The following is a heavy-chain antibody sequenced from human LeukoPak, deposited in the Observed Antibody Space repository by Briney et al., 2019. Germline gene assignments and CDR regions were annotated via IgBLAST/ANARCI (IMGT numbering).Heavy chain of an antibody. Sequence: GGSLRLSCAASGFTFSIYDMNWVRQAPGKGLEWVAFISYSGNNKYYADSVKGRFTVSRDNSKNSLYLQMNSLRAEDRAVYYCARCPESSGYYYELDSWGQGTLVTVSS. CDR3: ARCPESSGYYYELDS. V-gene: IGHV3-30*03. J-gene: IGHJ4*02. CDR1: GFTFSIYD. D-gene: IGHD3-22*01. CDR2: ISYSGNNK.